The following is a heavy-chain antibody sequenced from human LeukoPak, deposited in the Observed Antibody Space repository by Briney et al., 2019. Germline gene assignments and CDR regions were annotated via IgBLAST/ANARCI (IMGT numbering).Heavy chain of an antibody. Sequence: SVKVSCKSSGGTFSSYAISWVRQAPGQGLEWMGGIIPIFGTANYAQKFQGRVTITADESTSTAYMELSSLRSEDTAVYYCARLGPAIAVAGHFDYWGQGTLVTVSS. CDR2: IIPIFGTA. J-gene: IGHJ4*02. CDR1: GGTFSSYA. D-gene: IGHD6-19*01. CDR3: ARLGPAIAVAGHFDY. V-gene: IGHV1-69*01.